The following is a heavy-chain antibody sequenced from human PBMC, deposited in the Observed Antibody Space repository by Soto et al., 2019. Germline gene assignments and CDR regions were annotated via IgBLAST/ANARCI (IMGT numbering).Heavy chain of an antibody. Sequence: SETLSLTCTVSGGSISSSSYYWGWIRQPQGKGLEWIGSIYYSGSTYYNPSLKSRVTISVDTSTNQLSLKLSSETAADTAVYYFARIVLRHHKTHLYLMAVPGKRTTVTVSS. CDR2: IYYSGST. V-gene: IGHV4-39*01. J-gene: IGHJ6*03. CDR3: ARIVLRHHKTHLYLMAV. CDR1: GGSISSSSYY. D-gene: IGHD2-2*01.